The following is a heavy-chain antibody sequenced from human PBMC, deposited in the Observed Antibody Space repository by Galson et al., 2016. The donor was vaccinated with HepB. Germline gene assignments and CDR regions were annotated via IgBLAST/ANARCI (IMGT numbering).Heavy chain of an antibody. CDR3: ARRSRDYYHGMDV. J-gene: IGHJ6*02. CDR2: INPSGGST. Sequence: SVKVSCKASGYIFTSQYIHCVRQAPGQGLEWMGVINPSGGSTNYAQKFQGRFTMTSDTSTSSVYMELSSLRSEDTAVYYCARRSRDYYHGMDVWGQGTTVTVSS. V-gene: IGHV1-46*01. CDR1: GYIFTSQY.